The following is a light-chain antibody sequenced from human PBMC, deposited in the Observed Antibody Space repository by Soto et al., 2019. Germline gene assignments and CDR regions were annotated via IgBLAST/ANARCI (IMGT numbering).Light chain of an antibody. V-gene: IGKV1-33*01. CDR3: QQYDNLPVFT. CDR2: DAS. CDR1: QDISNY. J-gene: IGKJ3*01. Sequence: DIQMTQSPSSLSASVGDRVTITCQASQDISNYLNWYQQKPGKAPKLLIYDASNLETGVPSRFSGSVSGTDFTFTISSLQPEDIATYYCQQYDNLPVFTFGPGTKVDIK.